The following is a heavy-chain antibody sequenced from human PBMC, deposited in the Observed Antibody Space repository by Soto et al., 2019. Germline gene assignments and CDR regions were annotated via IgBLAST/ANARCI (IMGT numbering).Heavy chain of an antibody. V-gene: IGHV3-21*04. J-gene: IGHJ4*02. CDR2: ISSSSSYI. Sequence: GGSLRLSCAASGFTFSSYSMNWVRQAPGKGLEWVSSISSSSSYIYYAGSVRGRFTISRDNSKNTLCLQMNSLRAEDTAVYYCARGHPGVEVTAPYYWGQGTLVTVSS. CDR3: ARGHPGVEVTAPYY. CDR1: GFTFSSYS. D-gene: IGHD3-3*01.